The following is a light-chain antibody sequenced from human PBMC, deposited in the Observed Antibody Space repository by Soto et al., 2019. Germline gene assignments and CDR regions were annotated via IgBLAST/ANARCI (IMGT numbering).Light chain of an antibody. CDR1: QSVNNNY. J-gene: IGKJ1*01. CDR2: GAS. CDR3: QQYGSSPPT. Sequence: EIVLTQSPGTLSLSPGERAVLSCRASQSVNNNYLAWYQRKPGRAPRLLIYGASSRATGIRDRFIGSGSGTDFTLTITRLEQEDFAEYFCQQYGSSPPTFGQGTKVEFK. V-gene: IGKV3-20*01.